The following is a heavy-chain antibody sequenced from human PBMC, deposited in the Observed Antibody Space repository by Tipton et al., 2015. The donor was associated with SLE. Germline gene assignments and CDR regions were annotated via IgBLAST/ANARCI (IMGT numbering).Heavy chain of an antibody. V-gene: IGHV4-34*01. D-gene: IGHD5-24*01. Sequence: TLSLTCAVYGGSFSGYYWSWIRQPPGKGLEWIGEINHSGSTNYNPSLKSRVTISVDTSKNQFSLKLSSVTAADTAVYYCAGSPEMATISLAYWGQGTLVTVSS. CDR2: INHSGST. CDR1: GGSFSGYY. J-gene: IGHJ4*02. CDR3: AGSPEMATISLAY.